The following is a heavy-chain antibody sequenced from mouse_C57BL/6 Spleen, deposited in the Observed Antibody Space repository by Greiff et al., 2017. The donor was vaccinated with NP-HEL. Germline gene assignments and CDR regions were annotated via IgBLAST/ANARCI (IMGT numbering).Heavy chain of an antibody. CDR2: IYPGDGDT. Sequence: VQLQQSGAELVKPGASVKISCKASGYAFSSYWMNWVKQRLGKGLEWIGQIYPGDGDTNYNGKFKGKATLTADKSSSTAYMQLSSLTSEDSAVYFCARHGKDAMDYWGQGTSVTVSS. J-gene: IGHJ4*01. CDR3: ARHGKDAMDY. V-gene: IGHV1-80*01. CDR1: GYAFSSYW. D-gene: IGHD1-1*01.